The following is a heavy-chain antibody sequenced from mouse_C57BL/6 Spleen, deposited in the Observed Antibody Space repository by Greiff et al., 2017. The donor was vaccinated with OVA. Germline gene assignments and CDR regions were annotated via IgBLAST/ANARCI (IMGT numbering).Heavy chain of an antibody. D-gene: IGHD2-4*01. V-gene: IGHV1-39*01. Sequence: EVQLQQSGPELVKPGASVKISCKASGYSFTDYNMNWVKQSNGTSLEWIGVLTPHSGTTSYNQKFKGKATLTVDQSSSTAYMQLNSLTSEDSAVYYCARTGETYDYSFAYWGQGTLVTVSA. CDR1: GYSFTDYN. CDR3: ARTGETYDYSFAY. J-gene: IGHJ3*01. CDR2: LTPHSGTT.